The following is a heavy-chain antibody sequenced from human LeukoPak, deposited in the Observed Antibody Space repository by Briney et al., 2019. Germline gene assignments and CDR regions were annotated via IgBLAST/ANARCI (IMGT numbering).Heavy chain of an antibody. CDR3: ARHASIQARFGESPGGWFDP. J-gene: IGHJ5*02. V-gene: IGHV4-34*01. CDR2: INHSGST. Sequence: PSETLSLTCAVYGGSFSGYYWSWIRQPPGKGLEWIGEINHSGSTNYNPSLKSRVTISVDTSKNQFSLKLSSVTAADTAVYYCARHASIQARFGESPGGWFDPWGQGTLVTVSS. CDR1: GGSFSGYY. D-gene: IGHD3-10*01.